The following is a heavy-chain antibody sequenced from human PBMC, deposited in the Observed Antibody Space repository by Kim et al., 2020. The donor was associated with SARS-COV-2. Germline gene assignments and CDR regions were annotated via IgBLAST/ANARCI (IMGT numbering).Heavy chain of an antibody. Sequence: GGSLRLSCAASGFTFSSYAMHWVRQAPGKGLEWVAVISYDGSNKYYADSVKGRFTISRDNSKNTLYLQMNSLRAEDTAVYYCARSDYGDYKHSRNCGHFDYWGQGTLVTVSS. V-gene: IGHV3-30-3*01. CDR1: GFTFSSYA. D-gene: IGHD4-17*01. CDR2: ISYDGSNK. J-gene: IGHJ4*02. CDR3: ARSDYGDYKHSRNCGHFDY.